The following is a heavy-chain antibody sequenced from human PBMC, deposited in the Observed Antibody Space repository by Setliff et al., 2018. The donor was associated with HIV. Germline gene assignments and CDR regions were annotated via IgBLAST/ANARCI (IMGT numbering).Heavy chain of an antibody. CDR1: GLTFNRYW. CDR2: TKYDGSES. D-gene: IGHD3-10*01. V-gene: IGHV3-7*01. Sequence: GGSLRLSCVASGLTFNRYWMSWVRQVPGKGLEWVSNTKYDGSESYYVDSVKGRFSASTDNAKNSLFLQMNSLKAEDTAVYYCTTPRISGSSGWYFDYWGHGTLVTVSS. J-gene: IGHJ4*01. CDR3: TTPRISGSSGWYFDY.